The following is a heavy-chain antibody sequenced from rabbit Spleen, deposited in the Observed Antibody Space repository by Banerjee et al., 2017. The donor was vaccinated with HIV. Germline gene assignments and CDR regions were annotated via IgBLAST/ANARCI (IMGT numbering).Heavy chain of an antibody. CDR3: ARDTGSSFSSYGMDL. CDR2: MNTATGKP. D-gene: IGHD8-1*01. Sequence: QEQLVESGGGLVQPGGSLKLSCTASGFSFSNKAVMCWVRQAPGKGLEWIACMNTATGKPVYATWAKGRFTISTTSSTTVTLQMTSLTVADTATYFCARDTGSSFSSYGMDLWGPGTLVTVS. J-gene: IGHJ6*01. CDR1: GFSFSNKAV. V-gene: IGHV1S45*01.